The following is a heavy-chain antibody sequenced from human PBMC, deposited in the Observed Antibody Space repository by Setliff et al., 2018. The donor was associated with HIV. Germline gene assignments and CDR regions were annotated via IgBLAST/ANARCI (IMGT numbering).Heavy chain of an antibody. CDR1: GGSLTDYD. CDR3: ARGYEGYCSGASCHWFDS. CDR2: ISHSGRT. Sequence: SETLSLTCAVYGGSLTDYDWTWIRQTPAKGLEWIGEISHSGRTNYNPSLKTRLIISRDTSKNQFSLRLSSATVADTAIYYCARGYEGYCSGASCHWFDSWGQGTQVTVSS. V-gene: IGHV4-34*01. D-gene: IGHD2-15*01. J-gene: IGHJ5*01.